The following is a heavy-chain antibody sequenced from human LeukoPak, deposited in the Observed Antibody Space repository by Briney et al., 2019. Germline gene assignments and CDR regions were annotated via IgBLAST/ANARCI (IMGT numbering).Heavy chain of an antibody. CDR1: GGSISSYY. Sequence: PSETLSLTCTVSGGSISSYYWSWIRQPPGKGLEWIGYIYYSGSTNYNPSLKRRVTISVDTSKNQFSLKLSSVTAADTAVYYCARDFYYYDSSGYGNYYYGMDVWGQGTTVTVSS. V-gene: IGHV4-59*01. CDR2: IYYSGST. J-gene: IGHJ6*02. D-gene: IGHD3-22*01. CDR3: ARDFYYYDSSGYGNYYYGMDV.